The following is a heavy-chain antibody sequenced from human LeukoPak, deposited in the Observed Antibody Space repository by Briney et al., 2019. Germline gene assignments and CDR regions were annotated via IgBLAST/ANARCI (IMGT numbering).Heavy chain of an antibody. Sequence: HPGGSLRLSCAASGFTFSSYAMSWVRQAPGKGLEWVSVISGSGDTTYYADSVKGRFTISRDNSKNTLYLQMSSLRAEDTAVYYCAKGIRSSSWYCFDYWGQGTLVSVSS. D-gene: IGHD6-13*01. CDR2: ISGSGDTT. CDR1: GFTFSSYA. J-gene: IGHJ4*02. V-gene: IGHV3-23*01. CDR3: AKGIRSSSWYCFDY.